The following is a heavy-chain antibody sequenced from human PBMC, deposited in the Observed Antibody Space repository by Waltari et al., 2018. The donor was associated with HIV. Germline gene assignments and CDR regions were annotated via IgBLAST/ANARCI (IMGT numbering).Heavy chain of an antibody. J-gene: IGHJ4*02. Sequence: EVQLVESGGDFVQPGRSLRLPCADSGFTFAVYALHWVRQAPGKGLEWVSGINWNSDNIGYADSVKSRFTISREHAKNSLYLQMNSLRPEDTALYYCAKAYDSIGFQYYFDYWDQGTLVTVSS. CDR2: INWNSDNI. D-gene: IGHD3-22*01. CDR1: GFTFAVYA. V-gene: IGHV3-9*01. CDR3: AKAYDSIGFQYYFDY.